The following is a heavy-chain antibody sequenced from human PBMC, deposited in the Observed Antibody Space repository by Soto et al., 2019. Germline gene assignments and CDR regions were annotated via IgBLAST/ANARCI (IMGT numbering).Heavy chain of an antibody. CDR1: GFTFSNAW. CDR2: IKTKNDGGTT. V-gene: IGHV3-15*07. D-gene: IGHD3-9*01. Sequence: EVQLVESGAGLVKPGGSLRLSCAASGFTFSNAWMNWVRQAPGKGLEWVGHIKTKNDGGTTDYAAPVKGRFAISRDDSKDTLYLQMNNLKIEDTAIYYCTTSETYDILTDGSFHIWGQGTMVTVSS. J-gene: IGHJ3*02. CDR3: TTSETYDILTDGSFHI.